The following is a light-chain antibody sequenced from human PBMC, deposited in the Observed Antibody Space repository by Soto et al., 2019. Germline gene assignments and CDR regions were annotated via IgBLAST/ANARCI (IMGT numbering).Light chain of an antibody. V-gene: IGKV3-15*01. CDR3: QQYNILPPWT. CDR1: QSVSNN. Sequence: EIVTTQSPATLSVSPGERATLSCRASQSVSNNLAWYQQKPGQAPRRLICGASTRAAGVPARFSGSGSGTELTLTISRLQSEDFAVYYCQQYNILPPWTFGQGNKVEIK. J-gene: IGKJ1*01. CDR2: GAS.